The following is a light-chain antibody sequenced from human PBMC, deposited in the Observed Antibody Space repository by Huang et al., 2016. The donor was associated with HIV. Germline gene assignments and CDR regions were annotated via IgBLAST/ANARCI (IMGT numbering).Light chain of an antibody. CDR3: LQALQTPYT. V-gene: IGKV2-28*01. CDR1: QSLLNRNGNNH. CDR2: LGS. J-gene: IGKJ2*01. Sequence: DIVMTQSPLSLPVTPGEPASISCRSSQSLLNRNGNNHLDWYLQRPGQSPQLLIYLGSNRASGVPDRFSGSGSGTYFTLKISRVAAEDFGVYYCLQALQTPYTFGQGTKLEIK.